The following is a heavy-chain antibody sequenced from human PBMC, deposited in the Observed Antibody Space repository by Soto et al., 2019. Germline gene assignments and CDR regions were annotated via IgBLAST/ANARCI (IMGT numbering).Heavy chain of an antibody. CDR2: IYWYDDK. D-gene: IGHD5-12*01. J-gene: IGHJ3*02. CDR1: GFSLSRSGVG. CDR3: AHRSGYVRAFDI. Sequence: QITLKESGPTLVKPTQTLTLTCTISGFSLSRSGVGVGWIRQPPGKAPECLAPIYWYDDKRYSPSLNRRLTITKDTSKDQVVLTMTNVDPVDTATYYCAHRSGYVRAFDIWGQGVMVTVSS. V-gene: IGHV2-5*01.